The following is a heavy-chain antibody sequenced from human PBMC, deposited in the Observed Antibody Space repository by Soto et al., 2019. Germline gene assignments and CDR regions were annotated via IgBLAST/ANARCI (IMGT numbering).Heavy chain of an antibody. CDR1: NGSLSSND. D-gene: IGHD3-10*01. Sequence: SETLSLTCTVSNGSLSSNDWSCIRQSPGKGLEWIGNIYYSGSTNYNPSLKSRVTMSVDTSKNQFTLKLSSVTAADTGVYFCARSFMVPVDFFQYWGQGTLVTVSS. CDR2: IYYSGST. J-gene: IGHJ4*02. CDR3: ARSFMVPVDFFQY. V-gene: IGHV4-59*01.